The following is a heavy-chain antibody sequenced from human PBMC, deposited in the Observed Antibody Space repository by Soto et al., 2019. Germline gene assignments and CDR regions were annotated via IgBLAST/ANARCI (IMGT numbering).Heavy chain of an antibody. D-gene: IGHD6-13*01. CDR1: GFSLSTSGMC. CDR2: IDWDDDK. CDR3: ARIRGIAEAGRYYYYYYGMDV. V-gene: IGHV2-70*01. Sequence: SGPTLVNPTQTLTLTCTFSGFSLSTSGMCVSWIRQPPGKALEWLALIDWDDDKYYSTSLKTRLTISKDTSKNQVVLTMTNMDPVDTATYYCARIRGIAEAGRYYYYYYGMDVWGQGTTVTVSS. J-gene: IGHJ6*02.